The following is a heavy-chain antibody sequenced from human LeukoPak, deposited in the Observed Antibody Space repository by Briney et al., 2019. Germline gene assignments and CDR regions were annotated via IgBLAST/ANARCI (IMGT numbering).Heavy chain of an antibody. Sequence: SETLSLTCAVYGGSFSGYYWSWIRQPPGKGLEWIGYIYYSGSINYNPSLKSRVTISVDTSKNQFSLKLSSVTAADTAVYYCARSTAVAGTDYWGQGTLVTVSS. CDR1: GGSFSGYY. CDR3: ARSTAVAGTDY. V-gene: IGHV4-59*01. CDR2: IYYSGSI. D-gene: IGHD6-19*01. J-gene: IGHJ4*02.